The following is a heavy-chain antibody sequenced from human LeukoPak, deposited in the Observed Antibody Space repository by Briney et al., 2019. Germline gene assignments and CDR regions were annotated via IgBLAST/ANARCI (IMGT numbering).Heavy chain of an antibody. D-gene: IGHD2-15*01. CDR1: GGSISGYY. CDR3: ASMNCSGGSCYHGYYYYYMDV. V-gene: IGHV4-59*01. J-gene: IGHJ6*03. Sequence: PSETLSLTCAVSGGSISGYYWSWIRQSPDKGLEWIGYIYYSGSTNYNPSLKSRVTISVDTSKNQFSLKLSSVTAADTAVYYCASMNCSGGSCYHGYYYYYMDVWGKGTTVTVSS. CDR2: IYYSGST.